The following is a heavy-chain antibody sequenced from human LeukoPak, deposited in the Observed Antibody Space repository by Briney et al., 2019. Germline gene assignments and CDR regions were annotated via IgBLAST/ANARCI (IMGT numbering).Heavy chain of an antibody. CDR3: AKIPRAAAGRAPQGYYYYYMDV. CDR2: IYYSGST. J-gene: IGHJ6*03. CDR1: GGSISSSSYY. D-gene: IGHD6-13*01. Sequence: SETLSLTCTVSGGSISSSSYYWGWIRQPPGKGLEWIGSIYYSGSTYYNPSLKSRVTISVDTSKNQFSLKLSSVTAADTAVYYCAKIPRAAAGRAPQGYYYYYMDVWGKGTTVTVSS. V-gene: IGHV4-39*07.